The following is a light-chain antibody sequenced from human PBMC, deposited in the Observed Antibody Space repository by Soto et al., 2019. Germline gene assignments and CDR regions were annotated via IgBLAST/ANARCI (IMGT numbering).Light chain of an antibody. CDR2: EVN. J-gene: IGLJ1*01. CDR3: SSYAVTNIFV. V-gene: IGLV2-8*01. Sequence: QSVLTQPPSASGSPGQSVTIPCSGTSSDVGGFNYVSWYQQHPGRAPKVLIYEVNKRPSGVPDRFSGSKSGSTASLTVSGLQAEDEAEYYCSSYAVTNIFVFGTGTKVTVL. CDR1: SSDVGGFNY.